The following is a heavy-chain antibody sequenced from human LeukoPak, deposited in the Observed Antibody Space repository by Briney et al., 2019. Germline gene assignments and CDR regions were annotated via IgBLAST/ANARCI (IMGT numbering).Heavy chain of an antibody. Sequence: SETLSLTYAVSGGSISSGGYSWSWIRQPPGKGLEWIGYIYHSGSTYYNPSLKSRVTISVDRSKNQFSLKLSSVTAADTAVYYCARAIQLWFFFDYWGQGTLVTVSS. CDR3: ARAIQLWFFFDY. D-gene: IGHD5-18*01. CDR1: GGSISSGGYS. V-gene: IGHV4-30-2*01. CDR2: IYHSGST. J-gene: IGHJ4*02.